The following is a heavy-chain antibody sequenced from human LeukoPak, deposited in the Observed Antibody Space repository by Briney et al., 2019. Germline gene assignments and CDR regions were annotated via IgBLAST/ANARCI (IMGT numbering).Heavy chain of an antibody. CDR3: AKDLAGGNPTNWVVNDAFDI. V-gene: IGHV3-23*01. D-gene: IGHD4-23*01. J-gene: IGHJ3*02. CDR1: GFTFSSYA. CDR2: ISGSGGST. Sequence: HTGGSLRLSCAASGFTFSSYAMSWVRQAPGKGLEWVSAISGSGGSTYYADSVKGRFTISRDNSKNTLYLQMNSLRAEDTAVYYCAKDLAGGNPTNWVVNDAFDIWGQGTMVTVSS.